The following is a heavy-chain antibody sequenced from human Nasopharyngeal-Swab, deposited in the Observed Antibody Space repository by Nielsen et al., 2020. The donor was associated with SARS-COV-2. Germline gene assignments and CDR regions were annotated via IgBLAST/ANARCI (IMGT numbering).Heavy chain of an antibody. J-gene: IGHJ3*02. CDR1: GFTFDDYA. Sequence: GGSLRLSCAASGFTFDDYAMHWVRQAPGKGLERVSGISWNSGSIGYADSVKGRFTISRDNAKNSLYLQMNSLRAEDTALYYCAKVHSSAHDAFDIWGQGTMVTVSS. CDR2: ISWNSGSI. V-gene: IGHV3-9*01. CDR3: AKVHSSAHDAFDI. D-gene: IGHD6-6*01.